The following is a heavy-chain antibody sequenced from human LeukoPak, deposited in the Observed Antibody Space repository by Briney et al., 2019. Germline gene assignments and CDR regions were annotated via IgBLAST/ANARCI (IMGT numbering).Heavy chain of an antibody. CDR1: GGSFSGYY. CDR3: ARVPYSSGWYSFDY. D-gene: IGHD6-19*01. V-gene: IGHV4-34*01. J-gene: IGHJ4*02. Sequence: SETLSLTCAVYGGSFSGYYWSWIRQPPGKGLEWIGEINHSGSTYYNPSLKSRVTISVDTSKNQFSLKLSSVTAADTAVYYCARVPYSSGWYSFDYWGQGTLVTVSS. CDR2: INHSGST.